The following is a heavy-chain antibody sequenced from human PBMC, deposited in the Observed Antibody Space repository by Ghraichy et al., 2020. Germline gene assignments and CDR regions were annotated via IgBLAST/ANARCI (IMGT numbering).Heavy chain of an antibody. Sequence: SVKVTCKASGGTFSSYAISWVRLAPGQGLEWMGRIIPILGIANYAQKFQGRVTITADKSTSTAYMELSSLRSEDTAVYYCARDRREIVVVPSPFDPWRQGTLVTVPS. J-gene: IGHJ5*02. CDR2: IIPILGIA. CDR3: ARDRREIVVVPSPFDP. CDR1: GGTFSSYA. V-gene: IGHV1-69*04. D-gene: IGHD3-22*01.